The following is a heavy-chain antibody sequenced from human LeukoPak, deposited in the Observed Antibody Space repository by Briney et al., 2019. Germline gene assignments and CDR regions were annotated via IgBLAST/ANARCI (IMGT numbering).Heavy chain of an antibody. J-gene: IGHJ1*01. CDR2: INPNSGGT. CDR1: GYTFTGYY. CDR3: ARIGISARGTNFHH. V-gene: IGHV1-2*02. Sequence: ASVKVSCKASGYTFTGYYMHWVRQAPGQGLEWMGWINPNSGGTNYAQKFQGRVTMTRDTSISTAYMELSRLRSDDTALYYCARIGISARGTNFHHWGQGTLVTVSS. D-gene: IGHD6-13*01.